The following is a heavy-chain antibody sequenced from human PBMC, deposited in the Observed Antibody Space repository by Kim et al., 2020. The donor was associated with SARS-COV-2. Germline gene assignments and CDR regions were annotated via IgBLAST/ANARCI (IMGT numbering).Heavy chain of an antibody. CDR3: AKDHRQWELPSGHFQH. Sequence: GGSLRLSCAASGFTFSSYAMSWVRQAPGKGLEWVSAISGSGGSTYYADSVKGRFTISRDNSKNTLYLQMNSLRAEDTAVYYCAKDHRQWELPSGHFQHWGQGTLVTVSS. CDR1: GFTFSSYA. J-gene: IGHJ1*01. CDR2: ISGSGGST. V-gene: IGHV3-23*01. D-gene: IGHD1-26*01.